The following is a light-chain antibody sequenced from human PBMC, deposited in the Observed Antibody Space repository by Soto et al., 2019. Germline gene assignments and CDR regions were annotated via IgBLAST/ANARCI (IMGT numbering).Light chain of an antibody. Sequence: QSVLTQPRSVSGSPGQSVTISCTGTSSDVGGYNYVSWFQQHPGKAPKLMISEVNNRPSGVSNRFSGSKSGNTAYLTISGLQVEDEAEYFCSSFTTTSTHVFGTGTKVTVL. CDR2: EVN. CDR1: SSDVGGYNY. V-gene: IGLV2-14*01. J-gene: IGLJ1*01. CDR3: SSFTTTSTHV.